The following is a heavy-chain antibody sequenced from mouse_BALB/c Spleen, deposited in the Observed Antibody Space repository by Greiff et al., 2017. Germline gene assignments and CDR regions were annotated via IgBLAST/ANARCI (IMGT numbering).Heavy chain of an antibody. Sequence: EVHLVESGGGLVKPGGSLKLSCAASGFTFSSYAMSWVRQTPEKRLEWVASISSGGSTYYPDSVKGRFTISRDNARNILYLQMSSLRSEDTAMYYCAAYGYGGRDYFDYWGQGTTLTVSS. CDR1: GFTFSSYA. D-gene: IGHD2-2*01. J-gene: IGHJ2*01. CDR3: AAYGYGGRDYFDY. V-gene: IGHV5-6-5*01. CDR2: ISSGGST.